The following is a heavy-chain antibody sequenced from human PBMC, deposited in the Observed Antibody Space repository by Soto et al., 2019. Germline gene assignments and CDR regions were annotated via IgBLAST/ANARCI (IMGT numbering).Heavy chain of an antibody. CDR1: GFTFSHVW. CDR3: LKEKDCSINPCPETFEY. D-gene: IGHD2-2*01. J-gene: IGHJ4*02. Sequence: GGSPRLSCAASGFTFSHVWMSWVRKAQGKGLEWVGRIKRKSDGETIDYAAPVKGRFTISRDDSKNTLYVQMNSLNTDDTAVYFFLKEKDCSINPCPETFEYWGKGSLVTVSS. CDR2: IKRKSDGETI. V-gene: IGHV3-15*01.